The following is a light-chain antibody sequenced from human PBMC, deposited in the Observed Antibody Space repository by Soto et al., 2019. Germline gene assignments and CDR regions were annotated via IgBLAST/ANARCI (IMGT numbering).Light chain of an antibody. J-gene: IGKJ1*01. CDR3: QQNGSFPWT. CDR1: QSVSRSS. Sequence: IGLTPSPGTLSVSPGDKPALSCRPSQSVSRSSLAWYQQRPGQAPRLLIYGASSRATGIPDRFSGSGSGTDFTLTISRLEPEDFAVYYCQQNGSFPWTFGQGTKVDIK. V-gene: IGKV3-20*01. CDR2: GAS.